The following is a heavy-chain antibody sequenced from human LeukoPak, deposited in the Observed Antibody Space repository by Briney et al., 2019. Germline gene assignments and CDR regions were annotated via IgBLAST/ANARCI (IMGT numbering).Heavy chain of an antibody. V-gene: IGHV4-30-4*08. Sequence: SETLSLTCTVSGGSISSGDYYWSWIRQPPGKGLEWIGYIYYSGSTYYNPSLKSRVTISVDTSKNQFSLKLTSVTAADTAVYYCTTYSSSSPNPTGWYYYYYMDVWGKGTTVTVSS. J-gene: IGHJ6*03. D-gene: IGHD6-6*01. CDR1: GGSISSGDYY. CDR3: TTYSSSSPNPTGWYYYYYMDV. CDR2: IYYSGST.